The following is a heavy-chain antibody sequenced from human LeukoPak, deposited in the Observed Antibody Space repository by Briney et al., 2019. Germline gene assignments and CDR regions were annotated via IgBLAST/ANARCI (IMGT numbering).Heavy chain of an antibody. Sequence: PSETLSLTCTVSGGSISSGSYYWSWIRQPAGKGLEWIGRIYTSGSTNYNPSLKSRVTISVDTSKNQFSLKLSSVTAADTAVYYCARSLAYVWGSYRPFDYWGQGTLVTVSS. D-gene: IGHD3-16*02. V-gene: IGHV4-61*02. CDR3: ARSLAYVWGSYRPFDY. J-gene: IGHJ4*02. CDR2: IYTSGST. CDR1: GGSISSGSYY.